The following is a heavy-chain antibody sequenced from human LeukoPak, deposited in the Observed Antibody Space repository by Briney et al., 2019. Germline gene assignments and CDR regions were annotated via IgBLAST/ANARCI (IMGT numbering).Heavy chain of an antibody. CDR2: IKKDGSEK. CDR1: GFTFSSYW. V-gene: IGHV3-7*01. CDR3: ARDGGGGGDCYYDY. Sequence: GGSLRLSCAASGFTFSSYWMSWVRQAPGKGLEWVANIKKDGSEKYYVDSEKGRFTISRDNAKNSLYLQMNSLRAEDTAVYYCARDGGGGGDCYYDYWGQGTLVTVSS. J-gene: IGHJ4*02. D-gene: IGHD2-21*02.